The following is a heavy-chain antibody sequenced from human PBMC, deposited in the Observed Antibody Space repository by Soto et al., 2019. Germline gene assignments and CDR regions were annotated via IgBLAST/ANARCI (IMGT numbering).Heavy chain of an antibody. D-gene: IGHD3-9*01. CDR3: ASTATTYYDILTGYVTPRNDAFDI. J-gene: IGHJ3*02. V-gene: IGHV1-8*01. Sequence: QGLEWMGWMNPNSGNTGYAQKFQGRVTMTRNTSISTAYMELSSLRSEDTAVYYCASTATTYYDILTGYVTPRNDAFDIWGQGTMVTVSS. CDR2: MNPNSGNT.